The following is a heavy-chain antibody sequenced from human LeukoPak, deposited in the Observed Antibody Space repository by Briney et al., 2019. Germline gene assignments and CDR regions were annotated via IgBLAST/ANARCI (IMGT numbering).Heavy chain of an antibody. J-gene: IGHJ5*02. CDR2: IWYDGSKK. CDR1: GFTFSSHG. CDR3: AREGCSGGSCYHNWFDP. D-gene: IGHD2-15*01. Sequence: PGRSLRLSCAASGFTFSSHGFFWVRQAPGKGLEWVAIIWYDGSKKYYADSVKGLFTISRDDSKNTLYLQMSSLRAEDTAVYYCAREGCSGGSCYHNWFDPWGQGTLVTVSS. V-gene: IGHV3-33*01.